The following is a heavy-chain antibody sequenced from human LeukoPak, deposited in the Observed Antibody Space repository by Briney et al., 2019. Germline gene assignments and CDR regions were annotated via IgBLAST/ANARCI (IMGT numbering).Heavy chain of an antibody. Sequence: GGSLRLSCTASGLTFSTSGFNWVRQAPGKGLEWVASIGPTGSDRYHPDSIKGRFTISRDNANNFLYLQMNSLRAEDTAVYYCATETNGRHYDYWGQGTLLTVSS. D-gene: IGHD1-14*01. J-gene: IGHJ4*02. CDR3: ATETNGRHYDY. CDR1: GLTFSTSG. V-gene: IGHV3-21*06. CDR2: IGPTGSDR.